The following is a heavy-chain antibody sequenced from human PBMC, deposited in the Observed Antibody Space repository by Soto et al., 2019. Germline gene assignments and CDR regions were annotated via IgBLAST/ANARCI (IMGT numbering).Heavy chain of an antibody. D-gene: IGHD2-15*01. CDR2: ISGSGGST. Sequence: EVQLLESGGGLVQPGGSLRLSCAASGFTFSSYAMSWVRQAPGKGLEWVSAISGSGGSTYYADSVKGRFTISRDNSKNTLYLQMNSLRAEDTAVYYCATGPHYCSGGSCYLADYWGQGTLVTVSS. V-gene: IGHV3-23*01. CDR1: GFTFSSYA. J-gene: IGHJ4*02. CDR3: ATGPHYCSGGSCYLADY.